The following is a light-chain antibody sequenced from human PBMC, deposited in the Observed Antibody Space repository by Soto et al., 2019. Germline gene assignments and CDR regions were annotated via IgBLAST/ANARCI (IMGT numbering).Light chain of an antibody. CDR3: QQYNSFWT. CDR1: QSISSW. J-gene: IGKJ1*01. CDR2: DAS. Sequence: DIQMTQSPSTLSASVGDRVTITCRASQSISSWLAWYQQKPGKAPKLLIYDASSLESGVPSRFSGSGSGTEFTLTISSLHPDDVATYYCQQYNSFWTFGQWTKVEIK. V-gene: IGKV1-5*01.